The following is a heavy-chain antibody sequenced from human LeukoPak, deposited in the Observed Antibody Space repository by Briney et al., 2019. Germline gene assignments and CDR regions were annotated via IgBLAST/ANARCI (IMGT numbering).Heavy chain of an antibody. J-gene: IGHJ4*02. Sequence: GGSLRLSCASSGFTFSNYVLYWVRQAPGKGLEWVAGMSHDGSKIYYADPVKGRYTVSRDNSKNTLYLQMNSLRVEDTAVYSCARESFGDYYFDYWGQGTLVTVSS. V-gene: IGHV3-30*14. CDR2: MSHDGSKI. D-gene: IGHD4-17*01. CDR1: GFTFSNYV. CDR3: ARESFGDYYFDY.